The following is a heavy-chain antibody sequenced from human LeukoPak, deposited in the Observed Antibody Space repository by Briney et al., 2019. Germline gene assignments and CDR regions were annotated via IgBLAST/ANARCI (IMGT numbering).Heavy chain of an antibody. V-gene: IGHV4-59*01. CDR3: ARGDNNFEF. CDR1: GGSISSYY. CDR2: LYHSGGT. D-gene: IGHD1-14*01. Sequence: KPSETLSLTCTVSGGSISSYYWNWIRQPPGKGLEWIGNLYHSGGTNYNPSLKSRAIISVDTSRNQFSLKLSSVTAADTAVYYCARGDNNFEFWGQGTLVTVSS. J-gene: IGHJ4*02.